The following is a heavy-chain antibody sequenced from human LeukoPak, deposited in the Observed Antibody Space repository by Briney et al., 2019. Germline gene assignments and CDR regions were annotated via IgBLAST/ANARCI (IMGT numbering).Heavy chain of an antibody. CDR3: ARDSGPSAFDI. CDR2: INAGNGNT. J-gene: IGHJ3*02. Sequence: ASVKVSCKASGYTFTSYAMHWVRQAPGQRLEWMGWINAGNGNTKYSQEFQGRVTITRDTSASIAYMELSSLRSEDMAVYYYARDSGPSAFDIWGQGTKVTVSS. V-gene: IGHV1-3*03. CDR1: GYTFTSYA. D-gene: IGHD3-10*01.